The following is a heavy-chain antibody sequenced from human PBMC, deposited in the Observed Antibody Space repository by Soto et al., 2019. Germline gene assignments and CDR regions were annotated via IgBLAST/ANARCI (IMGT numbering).Heavy chain of an antibody. V-gene: IGHV4-34*01. D-gene: IGHD1-7*01. Sequence: PSETLSLTCAVYGGSFSGYYWSWIRQPPGKGLEWIGEINHSGSTNYNPSLKSRVTISVDTSKNQFSLKLSSVTAADTAVYYCARGRFLYLTGTTARGFDYWGQGTLVTVSS. J-gene: IGHJ4*02. CDR1: GGSFSGYY. CDR3: ARGRFLYLTGTTARGFDY. CDR2: INHSGST.